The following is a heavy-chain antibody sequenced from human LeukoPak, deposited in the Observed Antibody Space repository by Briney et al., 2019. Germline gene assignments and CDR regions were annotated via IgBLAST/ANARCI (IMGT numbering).Heavy chain of an antibody. V-gene: IGHV3-23*01. D-gene: IGHD6-19*01. CDR1: GGSVSSGSYY. CDR2: ISGGGTNT. Sequence: ETLSLTCTVSGGSVSSGSYYWSWVRQAPEKGLEWVSAISGGGTNTYYADSVKGRFSISRDDSENTLYLQMNSLRAEDTALYYCAKIGWAAEAATGYYWGQGTLVTVSS. CDR3: AKIGWAAEAATGYY. J-gene: IGHJ4*02.